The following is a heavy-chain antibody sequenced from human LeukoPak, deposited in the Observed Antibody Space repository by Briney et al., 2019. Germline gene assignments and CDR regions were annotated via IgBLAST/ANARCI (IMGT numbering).Heavy chain of an antibody. CDR2: ISSSGDIK. V-gene: IGHV3-11*01. CDR1: GFTSSDYY. CDR3: AREIVAGAFDY. Sequence: GGSLRLSCAASGFTSSDYYMSWIRQAPGKGLEWVSDISSSGDIKSYADSVKGRFTISRDNAKTSLHLQMNSLRAEDTAVYYCAREIVAGAFDYWGQGTLVTVSS. J-gene: IGHJ4*02. D-gene: IGHD6-19*01.